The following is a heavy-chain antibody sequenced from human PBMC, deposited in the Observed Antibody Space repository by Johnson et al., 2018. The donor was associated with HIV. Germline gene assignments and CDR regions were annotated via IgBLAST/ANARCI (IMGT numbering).Heavy chain of an antibody. CDR2: IKCDGSEK. CDR3: ARVPNDAFDI. V-gene: IGHV3-52*01. Sequence: VQLVESGGGLVQPGRSLRLSCAASGFTFSSSWMHWVCQAPEKGLEWVADIKCDGSEKYYADSVKGRFTISRDNSKNTLYLQMNSLRAEDTAVYYCARVPNDAFDIWGQGTMVTVSS. CDR1: GFTFSSSW. J-gene: IGHJ3*02.